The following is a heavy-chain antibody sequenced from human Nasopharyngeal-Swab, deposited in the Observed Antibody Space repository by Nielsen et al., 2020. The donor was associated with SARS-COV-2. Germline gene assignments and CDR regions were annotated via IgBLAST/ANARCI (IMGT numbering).Heavy chain of an antibody. CDR1: GFTFNRYW. D-gene: IGHD1-26*01. CDR2: INSDGSDT. Sequence: GESLKISCAASGFTFNRYWLHWVRQVPGKGLQWVSRINSDGSDTGYAESVKGRFTASRDTANSMLYLQLNSVRVEDTGVYFCAREWERPYYFDYWGQGVQVTVSS. J-gene: IGHJ4*02. V-gene: IGHV3-74*01. CDR3: AREWERPYYFDY.